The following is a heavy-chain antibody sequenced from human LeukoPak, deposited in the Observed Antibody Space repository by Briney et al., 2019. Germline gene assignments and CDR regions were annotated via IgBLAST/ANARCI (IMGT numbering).Heavy chain of an antibody. J-gene: IGHJ6*03. D-gene: IGHD3-10*01. CDR3: ARDARKRITVVQGSTHYYYYYMDV. V-gene: IGHV1-18*01. CDR2: ISAYNGNT. Sequence: ASVKVSCKASGYTFTSYGISWVRQAPGQGLEWMGWISAYNGNTNYAQKLQGRVTMTTDTSTSTAYMELRSLRSDDTAVYYCARDARKRITVVQGSTHYYYYYMDVWGKGTTVTVSS. CDR1: GYTFTSYG.